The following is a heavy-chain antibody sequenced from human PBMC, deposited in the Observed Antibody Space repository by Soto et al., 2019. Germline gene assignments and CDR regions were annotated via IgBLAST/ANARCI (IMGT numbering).Heavy chain of an antibody. V-gene: IGHV1-58*01. Sequence: QLQMVQSGPEVKKPGTSVKVSCQASGFTFASSTVQWVRQARGQRLEWIGWVVAASGDTNFAQNFQGRVAMTSDMSTRTAYMERNGLRPDDTAVYYCVAALSRAPAGARAWGQGTLVTVSS. CDR3: VAALSRAPAGARA. D-gene: IGHD3-10*01. CDR1: GFTFASST. CDR2: VVAASGDT. J-gene: IGHJ1*01.